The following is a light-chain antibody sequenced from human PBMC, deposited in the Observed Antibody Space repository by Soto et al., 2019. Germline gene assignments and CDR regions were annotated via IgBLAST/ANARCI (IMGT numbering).Light chain of an antibody. J-gene: IGKJ1*01. CDR1: QSITTS. CDR3: QQSYSLPRT. V-gene: IGKV1-39*01. Sequence: DGQLTQSPSSLSASIGDTVTISCRSSQSITTSLNWYQQKPGKPPALLIYGSSARQIGVPHRFSASGSATDFTLTITRLQHEDFATYYCQQSYSLPRTFGQGTKMDLK. CDR2: GSS.